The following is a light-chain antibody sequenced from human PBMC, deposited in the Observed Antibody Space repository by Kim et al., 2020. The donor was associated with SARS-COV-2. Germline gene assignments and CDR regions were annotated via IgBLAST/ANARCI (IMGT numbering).Light chain of an antibody. CDR3: QQYDTYPHT. Sequence: DIQMTQSPSTLSASVGDRVTVSCRASQSVSSWLAWYQQRPGKAPKLLIYKASSLQSGVPSRFSGSESGTEFTLTISSLQPDDFAAYYCQQYDTYPHTFGQGTKLEI. CDR2: KAS. J-gene: IGKJ2*01. CDR1: QSVSSW. V-gene: IGKV1-5*03.